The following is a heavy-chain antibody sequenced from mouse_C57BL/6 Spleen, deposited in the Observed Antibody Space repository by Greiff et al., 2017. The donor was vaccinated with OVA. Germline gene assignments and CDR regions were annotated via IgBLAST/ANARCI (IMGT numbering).Heavy chain of an antibody. V-gene: IGHV2-9-1*01. D-gene: IGHD2-5*01. CDR1: GFSLTSYA. J-gene: IGHJ1*03. CDR2: IWTGGGT. Sequence: VKLVESGPGLVAPSQSLSITCTVSGFSLTSYAISWVRQPPGKGLEWLGVIWTGGGTNYNSALKSRLSIRKDNSKSQVFLKMNSMQTDDTARYYCARKRRYSNYVGYFDVWGTGTTGTVSS. CDR3: ARKRRYSNYVGYFDV.